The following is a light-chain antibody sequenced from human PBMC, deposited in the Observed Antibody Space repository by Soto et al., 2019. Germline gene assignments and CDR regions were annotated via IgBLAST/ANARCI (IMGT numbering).Light chain of an antibody. CDR1: QSVGTY. Sequence: EIVLTQSPGTLSLSPGERATLSCRASQSVGTYLAWYQQKPGQPPRLLMYDVSKRAPGIPARFSGSGSGTEFTLTISRLEPEDFAVYYCQPNSNWQGSFGRGTKVDVK. V-gene: IGKV3D-11*02. CDR3: QPNSNWQGS. J-gene: IGKJ1*01. CDR2: DVS.